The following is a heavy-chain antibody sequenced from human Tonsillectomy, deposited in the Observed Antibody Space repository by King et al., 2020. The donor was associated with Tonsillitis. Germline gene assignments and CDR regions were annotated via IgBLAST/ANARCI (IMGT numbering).Heavy chain of an antibody. CDR1: GFTFSSYG. CDR2: ISYDGRNK. J-gene: IGHJ6*02. CDR3: AKERVDDGGIDV. D-gene: IGHD2-15*01. Sequence: VQLVESGGGVVQPGRSLRLSCAASGFTFSSYGMHWVRQAPGKGLEWVAVISYDGRNKYYADSVKGRFTISRDNSKNTLYLQMNSLRGEDTAVYYCAKERVDDGGIDVWGQGTTVTVSS. V-gene: IGHV3-30*18.